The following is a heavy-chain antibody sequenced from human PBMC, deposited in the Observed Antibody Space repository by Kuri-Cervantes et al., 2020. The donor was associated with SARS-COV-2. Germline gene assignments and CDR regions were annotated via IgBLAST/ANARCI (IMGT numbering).Heavy chain of an antibody. Sequence: ETLSLTCAASGFTFSSYAMHWVRQAPGKGLEYVSAISSNGGSTYYADSVKGRFTISRDNSKNTLYLQMSSLRAEDTAVYYCVGGRGYDSSGYYYGMDVWGQGTTVTVSS. V-gene: IGHV3-64D*06. D-gene: IGHD3-22*01. CDR2: ISSNGGST. J-gene: IGHJ6*02. CDR1: GFTFSSYA. CDR3: VGGRGYDSSGYYYGMDV.